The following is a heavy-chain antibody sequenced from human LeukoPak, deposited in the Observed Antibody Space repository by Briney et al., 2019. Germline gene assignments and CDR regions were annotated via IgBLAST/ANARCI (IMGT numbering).Heavy chain of an antibody. D-gene: IGHD6-19*01. CDR2: ISASDGRT. V-gene: IGHV3-23*01. CDR1: GFTFDTSV. CDR3: ATETSAWSAFDI. J-gene: IGHJ3*02. Sequence: GGSLRLSCAASGFTFDTSVMGWVRQAPGRGLEWVSDISASDGRTFYADSVKGRFTISRDNAKNTLYLQMNSLRAEDTAVYYCATETSAWSAFDIWGQGTMVTVSA.